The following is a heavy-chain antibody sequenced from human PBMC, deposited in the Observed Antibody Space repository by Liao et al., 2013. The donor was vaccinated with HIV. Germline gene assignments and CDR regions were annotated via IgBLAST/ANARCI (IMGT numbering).Heavy chain of an antibody. Sequence: QVQLQESGPGLVKPSETLSLTCTVSGGSISSHYWSWIRQPPGKGLEWIGYISYSGSTNYNPSLKSRVTISVDTSKKKFSLNLSSVTAADTAVYYCARGGSAAGPPTVWGQGTMVTVSS. V-gene: IGHV4-59*11. CDR2: ISYSGST. D-gene: IGHD6-13*01. CDR1: GGSISSHY. J-gene: IGHJ3*01. CDR3: ARGGSAAGPPTV.